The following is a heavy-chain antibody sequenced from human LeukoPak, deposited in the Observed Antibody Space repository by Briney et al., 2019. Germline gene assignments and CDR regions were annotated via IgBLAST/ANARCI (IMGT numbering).Heavy chain of an antibody. CDR3: ARGPSGYHST. V-gene: IGHV3-23*01. CDR1: DFSFITYA. Sequence: PGGSLRLSCAASDFSFITYAMSWVRQAPGKGLEWVSTISGGGDATYYADSVKGRFTISRDNSKNTLYLQMNSLRAEDTAVYYCARGPSGYHSTGGQGTLVTVSS. D-gene: IGHD5-12*01. CDR2: ISGGGDAT. J-gene: IGHJ4*02.